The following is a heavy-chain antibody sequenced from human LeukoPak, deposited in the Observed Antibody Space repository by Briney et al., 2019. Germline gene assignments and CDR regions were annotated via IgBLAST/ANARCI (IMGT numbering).Heavy chain of an antibody. CDR1: GFTFSSYS. D-gene: IGHD3-22*01. J-gene: IGHJ4*02. V-gene: IGHV3-21*01. Sequence: GGSLRLSCAASGFTFSSYSMNWVRQAPGKGLEWVSSISSSSSYIYYADSVKGRFTISRDNAKNSLYLQMNSLRAEDTAVYYCARDRPTYYYDSSGYYSPNYFDYWGQGTLVTVSS. CDR2: ISSSSSYI. CDR3: ARDRPTYYYDSSGYYSPNYFDY.